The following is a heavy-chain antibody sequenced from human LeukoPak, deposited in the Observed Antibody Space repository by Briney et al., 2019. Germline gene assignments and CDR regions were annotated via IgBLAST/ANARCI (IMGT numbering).Heavy chain of an antibody. CDR1: GGSISSSSYY. Sequence: SETLSLTCTVSGGSISSSSYYWGWIRQPPGKGLEWIGSIYYSGSTYYNPSLKSRVTISADTSKNQFSLKLSSVTAADTAVYYCARDWSLNWFDPWGQGTLVTVSS. CDR3: ARDWSLNWFDP. J-gene: IGHJ5*02. V-gene: IGHV4-39*07. CDR2: IYYSGST.